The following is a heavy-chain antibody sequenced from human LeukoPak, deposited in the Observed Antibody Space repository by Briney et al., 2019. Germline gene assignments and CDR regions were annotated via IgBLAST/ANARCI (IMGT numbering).Heavy chain of an antibody. J-gene: IGHJ4*02. D-gene: IGHD6-19*01. CDR2: ISYDGRNK. V-gene: IGHV3-30*18. CDR1: VFTFGSYS. CDR3: AKDSSGWKDFDY. Sequence: PGGSLRLSCAASVFTFGSYSIHWVRHAPCKGLEWMALISYDGRNKYYVDSVKGRFTISRDNSKNTLYLQMNSLRAEDTAVYYCAKDSSGWKDFDYWGQGTLVTVSS.